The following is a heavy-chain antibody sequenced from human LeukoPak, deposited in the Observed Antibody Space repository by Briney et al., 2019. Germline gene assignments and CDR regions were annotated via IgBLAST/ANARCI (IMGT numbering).Heavy chain of an antibody. Sequence: GGSLRLSCEASGLSIGDYTMHWVRQVPGKGLEWVSLISRNGVATKYADSVRGRFTISRDNARNSLYLQMNSLRAEDTAVYYCTRESPGTTVFDYWGQGTLVTVSS. CDR1: GLSIGDYT. D-gene: IGHD1-1*01. CDR3: TRESPGTTVFDY. J-gene: IGHJ4*02. CDR2: ISRNGVAT. V-gene: IGHV3-43*01.